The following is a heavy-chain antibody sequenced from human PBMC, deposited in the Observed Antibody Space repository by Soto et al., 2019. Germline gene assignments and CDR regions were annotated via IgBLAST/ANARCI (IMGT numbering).Heavy chain of an antibody. Sequence: EVQLVESGGGLVQPGGSLRLSCAASGFTVSSNYMSWVRQAPGKGLEWVSVIYSGGSTYYADSVKGRFTISRDNSKNTLYLQMNILRAEDTAVYYCEREEVGATTGFDYWGQGTLVTVSS. D-gene: IGHD1-26*01. J-gene: IGHJ4*02. V-gene: IGHV3-66*01. CDR1: GFTVSSNY. CDR3: EREEVGATTGFDY. CDR2: IYSGGST.